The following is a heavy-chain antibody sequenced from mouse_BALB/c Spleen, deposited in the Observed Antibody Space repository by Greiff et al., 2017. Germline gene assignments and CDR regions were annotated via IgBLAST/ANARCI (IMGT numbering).Heavy chain of an antibody. V-gene: IGHV5-4*02. Sequence: EVMLVESGGGLVKPGGSLKLSCAASGFTFSDYYMYWVRQTPEKRLEWVATISDGGSYTYYPDSVKGRFTISRDNAKNNLYLQMSSLKSEDTAMYYCARGDYEGFDYWGQGTTLTVSS. CDR1: GFTFSDYY. CDR2: ISDGGSYT. CDR3: ARGDYEGFDY. D-gene: IGHD2-4*01. J-gene: IGHJ2*01.